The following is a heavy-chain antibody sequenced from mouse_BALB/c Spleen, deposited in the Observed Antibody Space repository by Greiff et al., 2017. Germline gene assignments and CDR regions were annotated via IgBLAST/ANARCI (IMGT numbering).Heavy chain of an antibody. CDR1: GFNIKDYY. CDR2: IDPENGDT. J-gene: IGHJ3*01. D-gene: IGHD4-1*01. V-gene: IGHV14-4*02. Sequence: EVMLVESGAELVRSGASVKLSCTASGFNIKDYYMHWVKQRPEQGLEWIGWIDPENGDTEYAPKFQGKATMTADTSSNTAYLQLSSLTSEDTAVYYFNALGTGDFAYWGQGTLVTVSA. CDR3: NALGTGDFAY.